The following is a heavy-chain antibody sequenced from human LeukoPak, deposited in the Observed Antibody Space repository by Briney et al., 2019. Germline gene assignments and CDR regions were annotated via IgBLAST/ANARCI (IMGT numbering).Heavy chain of an antibody. CDR1: GFSLSTSGMC. CDR3: ARSSYYYDSSGYPLDY. V-gene: IGHV2-70*01. J-gene: IGHJ4*02. CDR2: IDWDDDK. D-gene: IGHD3-22*01. Sequence: SGPTLLNPTQTLTLTCTFTGFSLSTSGMCVSWIRQPPGKALEWLAPIDWDDDKYYSTSLKTRLTISKDTSKNQVVLTMTNMDPVDTATYYCARSSYYYDSSGYPLDYWGQGTLVTVSS.